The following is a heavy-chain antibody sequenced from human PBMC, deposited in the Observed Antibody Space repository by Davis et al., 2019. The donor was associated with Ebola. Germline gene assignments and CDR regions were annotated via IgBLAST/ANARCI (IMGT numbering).Heavy chain of an antibody. CDR2: ITSSGSNI. V-gene: IGHV3-11*04. Sequence: GGSLRLSCAASGFTFSDYYMSWIRQAPGKGLEWVSYITSSGSNIYYADSVKGRFTISRDNAKNSVYLQMNSLRAVDTAVYYCARDYSDDLYYYYYMDVWGKGTTVTVSS. D-gene: IGHD4-11*01. CDR3: ARDYSDDLYYYYYMDV. CDR1: GFTFSDYY. J-gene: IGHJ6*03.